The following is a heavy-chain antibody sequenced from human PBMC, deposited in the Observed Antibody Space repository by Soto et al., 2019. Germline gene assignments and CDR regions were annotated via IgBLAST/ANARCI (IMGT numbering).Heavy chain of an antibody. CDR3: ARGGGVRGIQSYYYYGMDV. J-gene: IGHJ6*02. CDR2: FDPEDGET. V-gene: IGHV1-24*01. D-gene: IGHD3-10*01. Sequence: ASVKVSCKVSGYTLTELSMHWVRQAPGKGLEWMGGFDPEDGETIYAQKFQGRVTMTEDTSTDTAYMELSSLRSEDTAVYYCARGGGVRGIQSYYYYGMDVWGQGTTVTVSS. CDR1: GYTLTELS.